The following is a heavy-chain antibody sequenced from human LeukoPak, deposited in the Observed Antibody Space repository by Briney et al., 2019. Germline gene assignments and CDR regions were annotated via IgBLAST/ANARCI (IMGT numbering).Heavy chain of an antibody. CDR3: AREIDYGVGVVDY. CDR1: GYTFTGHY. D-gene: IGHD4-17*01. CDR2: INTKGGGT. V-gene: IGHV1-2*02. J-gene: IGHJ4*02. Sequence: ASVKVSCKASGYTFTGHYMHWVRQAPGQGLEWMGWINTKGGGTKYAQKFQGRVTMTRDTSISTAYMELSRLSSDDTAVYYCAREIDYGVGVVDYWGQGTLVTVSS.